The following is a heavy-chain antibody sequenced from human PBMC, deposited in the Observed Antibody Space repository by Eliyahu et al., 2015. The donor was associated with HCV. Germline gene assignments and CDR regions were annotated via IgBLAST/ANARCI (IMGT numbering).Heavy chain of an antibody. CDR2: IDWDDDK. CDR1: GFSLSTSGMR. D-gene: IGHD4-11*01. V-gene: IGHV2-70*04. J-gene: IGHJ3*02. CDR3: ARQTTVTTSGAFDI. Sequence: QVTLKESGPALVKPTQTLTLTCPFSGFSLSTSGMRVXXIRQPPGKALEWLARIDWDDDKFYSTSLKTRLTISKDTSKNQVVLTMTNMDPVDTATYYCARQTTVTTSGAFDIWGQGTMVTVSS.